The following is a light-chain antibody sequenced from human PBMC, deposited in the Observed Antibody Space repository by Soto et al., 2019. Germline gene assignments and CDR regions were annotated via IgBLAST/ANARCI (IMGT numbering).Light chain of an antibody. CDR2: EVS. J-gene: IGLJ2*01. CDR3: SSYTTSNSLRVI. V-gene: IGLV2-14*01. CDR1: SSDLGAYNY. Sequence: QSALTQPASVSGSPGQSITISCTGSSSDLGAYNYVSWYQQHPGKAPKLLIYEVSERPSGVSHRFSGSKSGSTASLTISGLQAEDEADYYCSSYTTSNSLRVIFGGGTKVTVL.